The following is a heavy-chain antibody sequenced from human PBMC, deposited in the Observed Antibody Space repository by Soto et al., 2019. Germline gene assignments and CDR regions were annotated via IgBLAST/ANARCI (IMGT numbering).Heavy chain of an antibody. Sequence: QVQLVESGGGVVQPGRSLRLSCAASGFTFSNYGMHWVRQAPGKGLEWVAVIWYDGSNKYYADSVKGRFTISRDNSNNTLYLQMDSLGAEDTAVYYCARGWVTTANITHFDYWGQGTLVTVSS. D-gene: IGHD4-17*01. CDR3: ARGWVTTANITHFDY. V-gene: IGHV3-33*01. CDR1: GFTFSNYG. CDR2: IWYDGSNK. J-gene: IGHJ4*02.